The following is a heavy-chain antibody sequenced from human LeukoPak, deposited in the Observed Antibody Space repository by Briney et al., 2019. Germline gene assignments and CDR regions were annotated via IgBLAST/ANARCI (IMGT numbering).Heavy chain of an antibody. CDR2: IFHSGIA. D-gene: IGHD3-16*01. CDR3: GRDGFGTAYNRFYSYMDV. Sequence: SETLSLTCAVSNYPITIDYYWVWIRQPQGQGLEWIGQIFHSGIAHYNPSLKSRVTMSVDTSRSQFSVNLNSVTAADTAVYFCGRDGFGTAYNRFYSYMDVWGKGTTVTVSS. CDR1: NYPITIDYY. V-gene: IGHV4-38-2*02. J-gene: IGHJ6*03.